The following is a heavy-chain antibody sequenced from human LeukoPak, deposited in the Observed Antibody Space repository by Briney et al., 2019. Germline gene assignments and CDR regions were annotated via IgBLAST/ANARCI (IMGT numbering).Heavy chain of an antibody. CDR2: IYHSGST. Sequence: SETLSLTCTVSGYSISSGYYWGWIRQPPGKGLEWIGSIYHSGSTYYNPSLKSRATISVDTSKNQFSLKLSSVTAADTAVYYCARALDYGMDVWGQGTTVTVSS. J-gene: IGHJ6*02. V-gene: IGHV4-38-2*02. CDR1: GYSISSGYY. CDR3: ARALDYGMDV.